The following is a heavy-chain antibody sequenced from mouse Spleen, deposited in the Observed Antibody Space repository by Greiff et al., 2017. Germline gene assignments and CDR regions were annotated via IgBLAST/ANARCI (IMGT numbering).Heavy chain of an antibody. CDR1: GYTFTSYW. V-gene: IGHV1-69*01. D-gene: IGHD1-2*01. J-gene: IGHJ3*01. Sequence: VKLQQPGAELVMPGASVKLSCKASGYTFTSYWMHWVKQRPGQGLEWIGEIDPSDSYTNYNQKFKGKATLTVDKSSSTAYMQLSSLTSEDSAVYYCASTATGWFAYWGQGTLVTVSA. CDR2: IDPSDSYT. CDR3: ASTATGWFAY.